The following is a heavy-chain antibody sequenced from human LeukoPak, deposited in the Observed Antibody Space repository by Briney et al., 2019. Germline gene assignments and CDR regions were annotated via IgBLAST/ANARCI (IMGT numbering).Heavy chain of an antibody. CDR3: ARGIGTSYDSSRDAFDI. Sequence: SETLSLTCTVSGGSISNYYWGCVRQPPGKGLERIACISYNGKTNYNPSLRSRVTISIDTSKNQFSLKLTSVTAADTAVYYCARGIGTSYDSSRDAFDIWGQGTMVTVSS. D-gene: IGHD3-22*01. J-gene: IGHJ3*02. V-gene: IGHV4-59*08. CDR1: GGSISNYY. CDR2: ISYNGKT.